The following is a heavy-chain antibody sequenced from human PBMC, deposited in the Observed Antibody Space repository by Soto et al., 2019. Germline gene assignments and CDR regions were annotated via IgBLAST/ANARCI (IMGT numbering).Heavy chain of an antibody. CDR3: ARRSGSYYKYWFAP. Sequence: SVKVSCKASGGTFRSYAISWVRQAPGQGLEWMGGIIPIFGTAKYAQKFQGRVTITADESTSTAYMKLXSVTAADTAVYYCARRSGSYYKYWFAPWGQGTLVTVSS. CDR2: IIPIFGTA. CDR1: GGTFRSYA. V-gene: IGHV1-69*13. D-gene: IGHD1-26*01. J-gene: IGHJ5*02.